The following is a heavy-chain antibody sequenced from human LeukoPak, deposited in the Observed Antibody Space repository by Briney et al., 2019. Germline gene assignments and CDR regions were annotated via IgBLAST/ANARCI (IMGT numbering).Heavy chain of an antibody. CDR2: ISWNSGSI. J-gene: IGHJ6*03. CDR1: GFTFDDYA. D-gene: IGHD3-3*01. CDR3: ARGGISIFGVVIYMDV. Sequence: GRSLRLSCAAPGFTFDDYAMHWVRQALGKGLEWVSGISWNSGSIGYADSVKGRFTISRDNAKNSLYLQMNSLRAEDMALYYCARGGISIFGVVIYMDVWGKGTTVTVSS. V-gene: IGHV3-9*03.